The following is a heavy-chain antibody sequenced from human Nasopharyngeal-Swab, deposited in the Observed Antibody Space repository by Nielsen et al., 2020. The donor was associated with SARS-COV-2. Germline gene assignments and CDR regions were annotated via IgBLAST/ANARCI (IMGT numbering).Heavy chain of an antibody. CDR2: ISTSGSTI. V-gene: IGHV3-48*04. Sequence: GESLKISCAASGFTFSTYNMNWVRQAPGKGLEWVSYISTSGSTISFADSVKGRFTISRDNAKNSLYLQMNSLRAEDTAVYYCARPRGGWAFDIWGQGTMVTVSS. CDR1: GFTFSTYN. CDR3: ARPRGGWAFDI. D-gene: IGHD3-16*01. J-gene: IGHJ3*02.